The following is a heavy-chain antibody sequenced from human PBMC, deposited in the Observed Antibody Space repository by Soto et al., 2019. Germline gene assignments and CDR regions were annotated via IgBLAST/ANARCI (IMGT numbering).Heavy chain of an antibody. V-gene: IGHV1-69*02. D-gene: IGHD3-9*01. CDR2: IIPILGIA. Sequence: QVQLVQSGAEVKKPGSSVKVSCKASGGTFSSYTISWVRQAPGQGLEWMGRIIPILGIANYAQKFQGRVTITADKSTSTAYMELSSLRSEDTAVYYCARNPYYDILTGYYQHWFDPLGQGTLVTVSS. CDR3: ARNPYYDILTGYYQHWFDP. CDR1: GGTFSSYT. J-gene: IGHJ5*02.